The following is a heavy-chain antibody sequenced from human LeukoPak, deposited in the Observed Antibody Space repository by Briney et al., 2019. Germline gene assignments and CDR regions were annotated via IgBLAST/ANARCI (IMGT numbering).Heavy chain of an antibody. CDR1: GFTFSSYA. V-gene: IGHV3-23*01. CDR2: ISGSGGST. D-gene: IGHD2-15*01. Sequence: GGSLRLSCAASGFTFSSYAMSWVRQAPGKGLEWVSAISGSGGSTYYADSVKGRFTISRDNAKNSLYLQMNSLRAEDTAVYYCAREDGGDTFDIWGQGTVVTVSS. J-gene: IGHJ3*02. CDR3: AREDGGDTFDI.